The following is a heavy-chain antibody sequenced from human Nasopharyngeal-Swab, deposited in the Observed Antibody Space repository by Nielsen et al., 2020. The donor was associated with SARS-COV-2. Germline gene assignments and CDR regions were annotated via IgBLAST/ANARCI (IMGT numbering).Heavy chain of an antibody. J-gene: IGHJ4*02. V-gene: IGHV3-21*01. Sequence: GGSLSLSWAASGFTFSSYSMNWVRQAPGKGLEWVSSISSSSSYIYYADSVKGRFTISRDNAKNSLYLQMNSLRAEDTAVYYCARWDYSNYDLDYWGQGTLVTVSS. CDR3: ARWDYSNYDLDY. D-gene: IGHD4-11*01. CDR1: GFTFSSYS. CDR2: ISSSSSYI.